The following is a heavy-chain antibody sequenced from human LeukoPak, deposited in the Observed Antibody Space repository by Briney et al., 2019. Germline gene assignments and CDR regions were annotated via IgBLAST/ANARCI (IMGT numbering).Heavy chain of an antibody. CDR1: GYTFTSYY. V-gene: IGHV1-46*01. Sequence: ASVKVSCKASGYTFTSYYMHWVRQAPGQGLEWMGMINPSGGSTSYAQKFQGRVTMTRDTSTSTVYMELGSLRSEDTAVYYCARDAASDFWSGYYPLYYYYGMDVWGQGTTVTVSS. D-gene: IGHD3-3*01. CDR3: ARDAASDFWSGYYPLYYYYGMDV. J-gene: IGHJ6*02. CDR2: INPSGGST.